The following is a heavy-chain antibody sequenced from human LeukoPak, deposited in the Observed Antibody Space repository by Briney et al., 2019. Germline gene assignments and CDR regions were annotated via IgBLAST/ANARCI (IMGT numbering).Heavy chain of an antibody. CDR3: AREFTLVRGVIINYFDY. J-gene: IGHJ4*02. D-gene: IGHD3-10*01. Sequence: SETLSLTCTVSGGSISSSSYYWGWIRQPPGKGLEWIGSIYYSGSTFYNPSLKSQVTISVDTSKNQFSLQLNSVTPEDTAVYYCAREFTLVRGVIINYFDYWGQGTLVTVSS. V-gene: IGHV4-39*02. CDR2: IYYSGST. CDR1: GGSISSSSYY.